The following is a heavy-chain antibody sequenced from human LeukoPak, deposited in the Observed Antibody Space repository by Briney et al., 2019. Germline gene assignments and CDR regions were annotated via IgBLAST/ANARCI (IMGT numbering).Heavy chain of an antibody. D-gene: IGHD3-22*01. CDR1: GGSFSSCTYY. CDR2: IYYSGNT. J-gene: IGHJ4*02. V-gene: IGHV4-39*01. CDR3: ARHGGDSGYSPFDY. Sequence: SETLSLTCTVSGGSFSSCTYYWGWIRQPPGKGREWFVTIYYSGNTYYNPSLKSRVTISLDTSKNQFSLNLSSVTAADTAVYYCARHGGDSGYSPFDYWGQGTLVTVSS.